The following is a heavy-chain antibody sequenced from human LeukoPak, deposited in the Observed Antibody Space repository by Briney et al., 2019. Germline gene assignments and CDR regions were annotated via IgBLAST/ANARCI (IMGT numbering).Heavy chain of an antibody. J-gene: IGHJ3*02. CDR1: GFTFSNYA. V-gene: IGHV3-23*01. D-gene: IGHD2-21*02. Sequence: GGSLRLSCAASGFTFSNYAMSWVRQAPGKGLEWVSAIGGGGGSTYYADSVKGRFTISRDNAKNSLYLQMNSLRAEDTALYYCARDAAYCGGDCYAFDIWGQGTMVTVSS. CDR2: IGGGGGST. CDR3: ARDAAYCGGDCYAFDI.